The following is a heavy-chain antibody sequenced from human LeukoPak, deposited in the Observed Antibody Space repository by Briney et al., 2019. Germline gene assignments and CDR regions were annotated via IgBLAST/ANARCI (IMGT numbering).Heavy chain of an antibody. CDR3: ARDISRIAARRGDNWFDP. CDR2: ISYDGSNK. V-gene: IGHV3-30*01. J-gene: IGHJ5*02. Sequence: GRSLGLSCAASGFTFSSYAMHWVRQAPGKGLEWVAVISYDGSNKYYADSVKGRFTISRDNSKNTLYLQMNSLRAEDTAVYYCARDISRIAARRGDNWFDPWGQGTLVTVSS. CDR1: GFTFSSYA. D-gene: IGHD6-6*01.